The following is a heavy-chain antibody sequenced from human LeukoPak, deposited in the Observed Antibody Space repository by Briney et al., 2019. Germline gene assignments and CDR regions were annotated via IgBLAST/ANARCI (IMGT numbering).Heavy chain of an antibody. CDR1: GFTFTAYL. Sequence: GRSLRLSCAASGFTFTAYLIHWVRQAPGKGLEGVAVMSSDGNAMFYADSVKGRFTISRDNSKNTLYLQMNSLRAEDTAVYYCVRESEYYFDHSASFDYWGQGILVTVSS. J-gene: IGHJ4*02. V-gene: IGHV3-30-3*01. D-gene: IGHD3-22*01. CDR2: MSSDGNAM. CDR3: VRESEYYFDHSASFDY.